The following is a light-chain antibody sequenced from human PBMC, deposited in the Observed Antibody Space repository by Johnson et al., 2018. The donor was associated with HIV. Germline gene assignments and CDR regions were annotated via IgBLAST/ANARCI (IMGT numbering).Light chain of an antibody. V-gene: IGLV1-51*01. CDR1: SSNIGNNY. CDR2: DND. Sequence: QSVLTQPPSVSAAPGQNITISCSGNSSNIGNNYISWYHQLPGTAPKILIYDNDQRPLGIPDRFSGSKSGTSATLAITGLQTGDEADYYCGTWDNSLTPFYVFGTGTKVTVL. J-gene: IGLJ1*01. CDR3: GTWDNSLTPFYV.